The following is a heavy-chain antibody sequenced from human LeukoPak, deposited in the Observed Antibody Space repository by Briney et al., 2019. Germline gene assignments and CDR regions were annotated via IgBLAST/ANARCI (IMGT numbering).Heavy chain of an antibody. V-gene: IGHV4-59*08. D-gene: IGHD1-1*01. J-gene: IGHJ4*02. CDR1: GGSISSYY. CDR2: IYYSGGT. Sequence: SETLSLTCTVSGGSISSYYWSWIRQPPGKGLEWIGYIYYSGGTNYNPSLKSRVTISVDTSKNQFSLKLSSVTAADTAVYYCARSRYNPHLFDYWGQGTLVTVSS. CDR3: ARSRYNPHLFDY.